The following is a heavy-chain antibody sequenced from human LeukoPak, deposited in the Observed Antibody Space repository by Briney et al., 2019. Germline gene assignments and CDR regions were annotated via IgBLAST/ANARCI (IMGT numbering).Heavy chain of an antibody. V-gene: IGHV3-9*01. CDR3: AKQAEPGYCSGGSCYKGDYYYYGMDV. D-gene: IGHD2-15*01. CDR2: ISWNSGSI. J-gene: IGHJ6*02. CDR1: GFTFDDYA. Sequence: GGSLRLSCAASGFTFDDYAMHWVRQAPGRGLEWVSGISWNSGSIGYADSVKGRFTISRDNAKNSLCLQMNSLRAEDTALYYCAKQAEPGYCSGGSCYKGDYYYYGMDVWGQGTTVTVSS.